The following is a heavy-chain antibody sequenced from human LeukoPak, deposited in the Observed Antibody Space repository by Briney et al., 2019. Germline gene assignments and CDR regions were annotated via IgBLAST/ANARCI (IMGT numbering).Heavy chain of an antibody. CDR1: GDSVSSNSAA. Sequence: SQTLSLTCAISGDSVSSNSAAWNWIRQFPSRGLEWLGRTYYRSKWYNDYAISVQSRITINSDTSKNQFSLHLNSVTPEDTAVFYCAKEGGDAFDIWGRGTMVTVSS. CDR2: TYYRSKWYN. V-gene: IGHV6-1*01. J-gene: IGHJ3*02. CDR3: AKEGGDAFDI.